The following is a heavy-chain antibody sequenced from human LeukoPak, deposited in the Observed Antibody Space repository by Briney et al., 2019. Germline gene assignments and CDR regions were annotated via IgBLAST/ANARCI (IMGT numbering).Heavy chain of an antibody. CDR3: ARDRGYSYGSIDY. J-gene: IGHJ4*02. Sequence: SETLSLTCAVYGGSFSGYYRSWIRQPPGKGLEWIGEINHSGSTNYNPSLKSRVTISVDTSKNQFSLKLSSVTAADTAVYYCARDRGYSYGSIDYWGQGTLVTVSS. D-gene: IGHD5-18*01. V-gene: IGHV4-34*01. CDR1: GGSFSGYY. CDR2: INHSGST.